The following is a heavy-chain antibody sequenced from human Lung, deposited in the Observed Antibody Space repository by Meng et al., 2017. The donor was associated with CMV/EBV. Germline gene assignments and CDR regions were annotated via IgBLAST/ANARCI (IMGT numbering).Heavy chain of an antibody. CDR3: AKDMKMGGGGWFAYFDY. CDR1: GFTFDDHA. Sequence: SLKISCAASGFTFDDHAMHWVRQAPGKGLEWVSGISWNSGSIVYADSVKGRFTISRDNAKNSLYLHMNSLRPEDTALYYCAKDMKMGGGGWFAYFDYWGQGTLAXVSS. V-gene: IGHV3-9*01. J-gene: IGHJ4*02. D-gene: IGHD3-16*01. CDR2: ISWNSGSI.